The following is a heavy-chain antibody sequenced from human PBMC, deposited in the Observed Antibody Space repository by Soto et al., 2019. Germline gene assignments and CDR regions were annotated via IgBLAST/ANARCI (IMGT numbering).Heavy chain of an antibody. J-gene: IGHJ6*03. D-gene: IGHD3-3*01. CDR3: AIASVGDFWSGYYYYYYMDV. CDR2: ISYDGSNK. V-gene: IGHV3-30*03. CDR1: GFTFSSYG. Sequence: GSLRLSCAASGFTFSSYGMHWVRQAPGKGLEWVAVISYDGSNKYYADSVKGRFTISRDNSKNTLYLQMNSLRAEDTAVYYCAIASVGDFWSGYYYYYYMDVWGKGTTVTVSS.